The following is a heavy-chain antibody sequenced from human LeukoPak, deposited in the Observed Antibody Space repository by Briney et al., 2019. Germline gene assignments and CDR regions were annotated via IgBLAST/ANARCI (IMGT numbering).Heavy chain of an antibody. J-gene: IGHJ2*01. D-gene: IGHD1-26*01. CDR2: IKQDGSEK. CDR3: ARDQRGWELLARLRQFYWYFDL. V-gene: IGHV3-7*01. Sequence: GGSLRLSCAASGFTSSSYWVSWVRQAPGKGLEWVANIKQDGSEKYYVDSVKGRFTISRDNAKNSLYLKMNSLRAEDRVVYYCARDQRGWELLARLRQFYWYFDLWGRGTLVTVSS. CDR1: GFTSSSYW.